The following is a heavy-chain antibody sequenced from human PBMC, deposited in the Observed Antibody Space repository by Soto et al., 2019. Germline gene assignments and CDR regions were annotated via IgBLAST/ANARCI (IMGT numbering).Heavy chain of an antibody. CDR3: ARLIGDSWLDS. J-gene: IGHJ5*01. CDR2: TYYRSKWYS. D-gene: IGHD2-8*01. CDR1: GDSVCTNDAT. Sequence: SQTLSLTGVICGDSVCTNDATWDWNRHSPSRGLEWLGRTYYRSKWYSDYAVSVKGRITINPDTSNNQLSLQLSSVTPDDTAMYYCARLIGDSWLDSWGQGTLVIVSS. V-gene: IGHV6-1*01.